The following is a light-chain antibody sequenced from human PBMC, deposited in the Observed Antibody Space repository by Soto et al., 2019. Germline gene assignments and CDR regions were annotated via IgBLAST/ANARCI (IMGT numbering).Light chain of an antibody. V-gene: IGLV1-40*01. CDR3: QSYDRSLSGSWV. J-gene: IGLJ3*02. Sequence: QSVLTQPPSVSGAPGQKVTISCTGSSSNIGAAVDVHWYQQLPGTAPKLLIYANRNRPSGVPDRFSGSKSGTSASLAITGLQPEDEADYYCQSYDRSLSGSWVFGGGTKVTVL. CDR1: SSNIGAAVD. CDR2: ANR.